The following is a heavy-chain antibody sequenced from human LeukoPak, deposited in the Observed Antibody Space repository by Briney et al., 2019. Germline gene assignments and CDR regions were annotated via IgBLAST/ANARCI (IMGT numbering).Heavy chain of an antibody. J-gene: IGHJ5*02. V-gene: IGHV3-30-3*01. CDR3: ARTRWFDP. Sequence: PGGFLRLSCAASGFTFSSYAMPWVRQAPGKGLEWVAVISYDGSNKYYADSVKGRFTISRDNSKNTLYLQMNSLRAEDTAVYYCARTRWFDPWGQGTLVTVSS. CDR2: ISYDGSNK. CDR1: GFTFSSYA.